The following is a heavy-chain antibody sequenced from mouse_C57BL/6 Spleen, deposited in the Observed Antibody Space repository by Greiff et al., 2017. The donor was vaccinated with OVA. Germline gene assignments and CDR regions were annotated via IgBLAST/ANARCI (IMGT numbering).Heavy chain of an antibody. CDR2: ISDGGSYT. V-gene: IGHV5-4*01. CDR3: ARDREIAY. D-gene: IGHD3-1*01. Sequence: DVHLVESGGGLVKPGGSLKLSCAASGFTFSSYAMSWVRQTPEKRLEWVATISDGGSYTYYPDNVKGRFTISRDNAKNNLYLQMSHLKSEDTAMYYCARDREIAYWGQGTLVTVSA. J-gene: IGHJ3*01. CDR1: GFTFSSYA.